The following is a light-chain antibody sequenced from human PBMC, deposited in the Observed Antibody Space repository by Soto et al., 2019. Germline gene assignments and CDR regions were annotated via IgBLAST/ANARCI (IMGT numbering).Light chain of an antibody. CDR3: QQRSNWPIT. J-gene: IGKJ5*01. V-gene: IGKV3-11*01. CDR1: QSVSRY. CDR2: DAS. Sequence: IVWTQSPATLSLSPGERATLSCRASQSVSRYLAWYQQKPGQAPRLLIYDASNRATGIPARFSGSGSGTDFTLTISSLEPEDFAVYYCQQRSNWPITLGQGTRLEIK.